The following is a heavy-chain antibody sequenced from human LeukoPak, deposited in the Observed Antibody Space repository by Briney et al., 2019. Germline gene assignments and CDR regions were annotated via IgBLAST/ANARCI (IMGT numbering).Heavy chain of an antibody. V-gene: IGHV4-59*12. D-gene: IGHD2-21*02. CDR1: GGSINTYY. J-gene: IGHJ6*02. CDR3: ASGYCGGDCYSDYYYYGMDV. Sequence: PSEALSLTCTVSGGSINTYYWSWIRQPPGKGLDWIGYISYSGNTNYNPSLKSRVTISVDTSKNQFSLKLSSVTAADTAVYYCASGYCGGDCYSDYYYYGMDVWGQGTTVTVSS. CDR2: ISYSGNT.